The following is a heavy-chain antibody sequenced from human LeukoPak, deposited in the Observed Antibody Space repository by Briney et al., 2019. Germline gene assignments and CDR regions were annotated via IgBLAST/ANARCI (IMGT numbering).Heavy chain of an antibody. V-gene: IGHV4-34*01. CDR1: GGSFSGYY. CDR2: INHSGST. D-gene: IGHD3-22*01. Sequence: SETLSLTCAVYGGSFSGYYWSWIRHPPGKGLEWIGEINHSGSTNYNPSLKSRVPISVDKSKNQFSLKLSSVTAADTAVYYCASGVVEPFDYWGQGTLVTVSS. CDR3: ASGVVEPFDY. J-gene: IGHJ4*02.